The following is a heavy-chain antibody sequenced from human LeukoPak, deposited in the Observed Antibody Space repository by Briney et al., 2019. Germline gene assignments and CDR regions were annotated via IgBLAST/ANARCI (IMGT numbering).Heavy chain of an antibody. CDR1: GYSFTSYL. V-gene: IGHV5-51*01. CDR2: IYPGDSDT. D-gene: IGHD3-3*01. Sequence: GESLKISCKGSGYSFTSYLIGWVRQLPGKGVEWMGIIYPGDSDTRYSPSFRGQVIISADKSISTAYLQWSRLNAADTAMYYCARLTPHLEWFDCFVYWGQGTLVTVSS. CDR3: ARLTPHLEWFDCFVY. J-gene: IGHJ4*02.